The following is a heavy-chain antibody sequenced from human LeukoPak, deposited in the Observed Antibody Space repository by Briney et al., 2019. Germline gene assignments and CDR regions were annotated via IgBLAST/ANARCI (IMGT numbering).Heavy chain of an antibody. D-gene: IGHD3-22*01. CDR1: GFTFSSYA. CDR2: ISGSGGST. Sequence: PGGSLRLSCAASGFTFSSYAMSWVRQAPGQGLEWVSAISGSGGSTYYADSVKGRFTISRDNSKNTLYLQMNSLRAEDTAVYYCAKDSNYYDSSGTDFDYWGQGTLVTVSS. CDR3: AKDSNYYDSSGTDFDY. V-gene: IGHV3-23*01. J-gene: IGHJ4*02.